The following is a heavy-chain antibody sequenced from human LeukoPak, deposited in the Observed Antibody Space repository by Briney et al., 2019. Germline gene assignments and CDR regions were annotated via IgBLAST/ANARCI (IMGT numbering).Heavy chain of an antibody. J-gene: IGHJ4*02. V-gene: IGHV5-51*01. Sequence: GESLKISCKGSGYSFTSYWIGWVRQMPGKGLEWMGIIYPGDSDTRYSPSFQGQVTISADKSISTAYLQWSSLKASDTAMYYCARLPVRTTAMVPMGFDYWGQGTLVTVSS. CDR2: IYPGDSDT. CDR3: ARLPVRTTAMVPMGFDY. D-gene: IGHD5-18*01. CDR1: GYSFTSYW.